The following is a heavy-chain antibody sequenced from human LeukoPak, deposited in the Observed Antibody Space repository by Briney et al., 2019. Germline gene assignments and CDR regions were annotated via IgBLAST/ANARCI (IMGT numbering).Heavy chain of an antibody. CDR1: GYTFSDYY. V-gene: IGHV1-3*03. D-gene: IGHD2-8*01. CDR3: ARGRYCTNGVCPPYYFDY. Sequence: GASVKVSCKTSGYTFSDYYMHWVRQVPGQRLEWMGWINAGNGNTKYSQEFQGRVTITRDTSASTAYMELSSLRSEDMAVYYCARGRYCTNGVCPPYYFDYWGQGTLVTVSS. CDR2: INAGNGNT. J-gene: IGHJ4*02.